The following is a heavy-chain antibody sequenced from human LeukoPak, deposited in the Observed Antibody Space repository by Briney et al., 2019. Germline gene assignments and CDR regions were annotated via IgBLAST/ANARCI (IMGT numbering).Heavy chain of an antibody. Sequence: ASVKVSCKASGYTFTTNYIHWVRQAPGQGLEWMGIINPSGGSTTYAQKFQGRVTMTRDTSTSTVYMELSSLRSEDTAVYYCASEDCSGGSCYPVGYWGQGTLVTVSS. CDR1: GYTFTTNY. CDR3: ASEDCSGGSCYPVGY. V-gene: IGHV1-46*01. J-gene: IGHJ4*02. CDR2: INPSGGST. D-gene: IGHD2-15*01.